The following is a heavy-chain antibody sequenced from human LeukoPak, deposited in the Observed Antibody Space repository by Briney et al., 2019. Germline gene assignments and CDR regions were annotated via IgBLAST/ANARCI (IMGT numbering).Heavy chain of an antibody. Sequence: GASVTVSCKASGYTFTSYYMHWVRQAPGQGLEWMGIINPSGGSASYAQKFQGRVTMTRDTSTCTVYMEVSSLRSEDTAVYYCARDVASSGYYWDWGQGTLVTVSS. V-gene: IGHV1-46*01. CDR3: ARDVASSGYYWD. J-gene: IGHJ4*02. D-gene: IGHD3-22*01. CDR1: GYTFTSYY. CDR2: INPSGGSA.